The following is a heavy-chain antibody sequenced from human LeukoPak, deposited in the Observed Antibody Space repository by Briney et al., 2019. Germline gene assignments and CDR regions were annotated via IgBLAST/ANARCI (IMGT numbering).Heavy chain of an antibody. J-gene: IGHJ5*02. D-gene: IGHD6-19*01. CDR3: ARGGFRRSGWMFNWFDP. CDR1: GYNFTSHW. CDR2: IYPGDSNT. V-gene: IGHV5-51*01. Sequence: GESLKISGKSSGYNFTSHWIGWVRQMPGKGLEWMGIIYPGDSNTRYSPSFQGQVTISADKSISTAYLQWSSLKASDTAMYYCARGGFRRSGWMFNWFDPWGQGTLVTVSS.